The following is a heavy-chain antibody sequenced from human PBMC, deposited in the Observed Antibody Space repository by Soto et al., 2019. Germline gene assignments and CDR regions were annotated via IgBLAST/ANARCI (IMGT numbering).Heavy chain of an antibody. J-gene: IGHJ4*02. V-gene: IGHV1-69*13. CDR2: IIPIFGTA. CDR1: GGTFSSYA. D-gene: IGHD3-3*01. Sequence: VASVKVSCKASGGTFSSYAISWVRQAPGQGLEWMGGIIPIFGTANYAQKFQGRVTITADESTSTAYMELSSQRSEDTAVYYCATSIPTYYDFWSGALYFDYWGQGTLVTVSS. CDR3: ATSIPTYYDFWSGALYFDY.